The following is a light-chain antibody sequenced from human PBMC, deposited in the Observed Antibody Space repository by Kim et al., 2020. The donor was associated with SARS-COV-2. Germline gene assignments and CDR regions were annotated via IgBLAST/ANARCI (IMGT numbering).Light chain of an antibody. CDR3: QQYIRSPRT. CDR1: QSVSSSY. J-gene: IGKJ1*01. V-gene: IGKV3-20*01. Sequence: PGERANLSCRASQSVSSSYLAWYQQKPGQAPRLLIYGASSRATGIPDRFSGSGSGTDFTLTISRLEPEDFAVYYCQQYIRSPRTFGLGTKVDIK. CDR2: GAS.